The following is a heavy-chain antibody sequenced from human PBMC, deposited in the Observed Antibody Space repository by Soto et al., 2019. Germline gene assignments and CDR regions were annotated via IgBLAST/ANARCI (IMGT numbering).Heavy chain of an antibody. V-gene: IGHV3-21*01. Sequence: EVQLVESGGGLVKPGGSLRLSCGASGFTFSSYSMVWVRQAPEKGLEWVSSIGGSSGHIYYADSLKGRFTISRDNAKNSLYLQMNSLRVDDTAVYYCARTNGAYSNYFDYWGQGTLVTVSS. CDR1: GFTFSSYS. CDR2: IGGSSGHI. J-gene: IGHJ4*02. CDR3: ARTNGAYSNYFDY. D-gene: IGHD2-8*01.